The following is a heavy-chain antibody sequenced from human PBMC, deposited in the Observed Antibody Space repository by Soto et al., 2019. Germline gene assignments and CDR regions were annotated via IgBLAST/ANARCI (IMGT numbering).Heavy chain of an antibody. CDR3: ARARFLEWLTVYFDY. D-gene: IGHD3-3*01. CDR1: GGTFSSYA. J-gene: IGHJ4*02. V-gene: IGHV1-69*13. CDR2: IIPIFGTA. Sequence: GASVKVSCKASGGTFSSYAISWVRQAPGQGLVWMGVIIPIFGTANYAQKFQGRVTITADEFTSTAYMELCSLRSEDTALYYCARARFLEWLTVYFDYWGQGTLVTVSS.